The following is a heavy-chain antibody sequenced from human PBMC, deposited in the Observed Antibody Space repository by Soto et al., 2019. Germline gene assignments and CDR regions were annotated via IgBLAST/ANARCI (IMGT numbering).Heavy chain of an antibody. V-gene: IGHV4-39*01. Sequence: NPSETLSLTCTVSGGSISSSTHYWGWIRQPPGKGLEWIGSIYYSGSTYYSPSLKSRVTISVDTSKNQFSLKLSSVSAADTAVYYCARGHGGITVFGAPGHFDYWGQGTLVTVSS. CDR1: GGSISSSTHY. J-gene: IGHJ4*02. CDR2: IYYSGST. CDR3: ARGHGGITVFGAPGHFDY. D-gene: IGHD3-3*01.